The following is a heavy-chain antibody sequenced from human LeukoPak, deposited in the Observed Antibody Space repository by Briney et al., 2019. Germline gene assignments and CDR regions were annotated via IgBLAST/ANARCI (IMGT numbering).Heavy chain of an antibody. J-gene: IGHJ6*03. CDR1: GYTLTELS. Sequence: GASVKVSCKVSGYTLTELSMHWVRQAPGKGLEWMGGFDPEDGETIYAQKFQGRVTMAEDTSTDTAYMELSSLRSEDTAVYYCARGVYSNSEYYYYYMDVWGKGTTVTVSS. D-gene: IGHD4-11*01. V-gene: IGHV1-24*01. CDR3: ARGVYSNSEYYYYYMDV. CDR2: FDPEDGET.